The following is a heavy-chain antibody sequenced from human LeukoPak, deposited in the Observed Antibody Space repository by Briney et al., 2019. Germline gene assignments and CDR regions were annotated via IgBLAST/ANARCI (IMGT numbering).Heavy chain of an antibody. D-gene: IGHD3-22*01. CDR3: ARDVVGYYDSSGYYLSAFDI. Sequence: GGSLRLSCAASGFTFSSSTVNWVRQAPGEGLEWISSITSSSRYIFNADSVRGRFTIYRDNAKNSLFLQMNTLRAEDTAVYYCARDVVGYYDSSGYYLSAFDIWGQGTMVTVS. CDR2: ITSSSRYI. J-gene: IGHJ3*02. V-gene: IGHV3-21*01. CDR1: GFTFSSST.